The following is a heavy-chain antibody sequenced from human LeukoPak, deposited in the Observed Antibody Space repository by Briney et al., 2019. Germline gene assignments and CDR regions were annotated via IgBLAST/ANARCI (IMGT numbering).Heavy chain of an antibody. CDR3: ARARWLQLGGDY. J-gene: IGHJ4*02. CDR2: ISSSGTTI. CDR1: GFTFSDYS. Sequence: GGSLRLSCAASGFTFSDYSMSWIRQAPEKGLEWVSHISSSGTTIYYADSVKGGFTISRDNAKNSLYLQMNSLRAEDAAVYYCARARWLQLGGDYWGQGTLVTVSS. D-gene: IGHD5-24*01. V-gene: IGHV3-11*01.